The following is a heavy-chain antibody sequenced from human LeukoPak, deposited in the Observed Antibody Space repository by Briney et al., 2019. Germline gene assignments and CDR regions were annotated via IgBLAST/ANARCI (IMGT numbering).Heavy chain of an antibody. CDR3: ARTPRRGYSYGYNFDY. CDR1: GGSISSGDYY. D-gene: IGHD5-18*01. J-gene: IGHJ4*02. Sequence: SETLSLTCTVSGGSISSGDYYWSWIRQPPGKGLEWIGYIYYSGSTYYNPSLKSRVTISVDTSKNQFSLKLSSVTAADTAVYYCARTPRRGYSYGYNFDYWGQGTLVTVSS. CDR2: IYYSGST. V-gene: IGHV4-30-4*01.